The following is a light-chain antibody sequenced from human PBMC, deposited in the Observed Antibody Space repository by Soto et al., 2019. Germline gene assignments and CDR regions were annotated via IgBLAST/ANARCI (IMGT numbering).Light chain of an antibody. V-gene: IGKV3-20*01. CDR2: GAS. Sequence: EIVLTQSPATLSLSPGERATLSCRASQIVNNNYLAWYQQKPGQAPRLVMYGASSRATGIPDRFSASGSGTDFTLTISRLEPEDFAVYYCQQYASAPLTFGLGTKVDI. CDR3: QQYASAPLT. J-gene: IGKJ1*01. CDR1: QIVNNNY.